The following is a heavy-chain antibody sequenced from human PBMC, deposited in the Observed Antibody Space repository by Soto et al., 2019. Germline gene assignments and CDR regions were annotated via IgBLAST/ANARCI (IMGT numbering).Heavy chain of an antibody. CDR3: AREKGHISGPKNFDY. D-gene: IGHD2-8*02. CDR2: IYDSGSS. J-gene: IGHJ4*02. Sequence: SETLSLTCTVSGASISRGDYCWSWIRQYPGKGLQWIGYIYDSGSSYYNPSLKSRVTMSVERSKNQFSLKRSSVTAADTAVYYCAREKGHISGPKNFDYCGQGTLFTVSS. CDR1: GASISRGDYC. V-gene: IGHV4-30-4*01.